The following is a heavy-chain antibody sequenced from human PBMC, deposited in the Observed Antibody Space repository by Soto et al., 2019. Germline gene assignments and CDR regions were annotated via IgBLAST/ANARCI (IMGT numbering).Heavy chain of an antibody. D-gene: IGHD2-15*01. CDR1: GFTFSSYG. CDR2: ISYDGSNK. V-gene: IGHV3-30*03. CDR3: ATNHFPDCSGGSCYSGDFDY. J-gene: IGHJ4*02. Sequence: QVQLVESGGGVVQPGRSLRLSCAASGFTFSSYGMHWVRQAPGKGLEWVAVISYDGSNKYYADSVKGRFTISRDNSKNTLYLQMTSLRAEDTAVYYCATNHFPDCSGGSCYSGDFDYWGQGTLVTVSS.